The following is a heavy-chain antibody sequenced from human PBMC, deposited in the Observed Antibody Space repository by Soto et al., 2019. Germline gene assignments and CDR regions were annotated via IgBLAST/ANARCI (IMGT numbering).Heavy chain of an antibody. D-gene: IGHD3-10*01. V-gene: IGHV1-8*01. CDR3: AKVSRKGSAIDFDY. CDR1: GYTFSNYD. J-gene: IGHJ4*02. Sequence: QVQLVQSGAELKKPGASVKVSCKASGYTFSNYDMNWVRQATGQGPEWIGWVNPNNGDTGYAQKFQGRVTLTTDISTTKAYMELTSLRSEDTAIYYFAKVSRKGSAIDFDYWGQGTLITVSS. CDR2: VNPNNGDT.